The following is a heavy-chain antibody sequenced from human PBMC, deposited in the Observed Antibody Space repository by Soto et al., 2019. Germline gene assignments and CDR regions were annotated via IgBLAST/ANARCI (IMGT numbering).Heavy chain of an antibody. J-gene: IGHJ4*02. CDR1: GLTFSSYA. CDR3: ARDLNYYDSSGYYYVTTPYFDF. Sequence: PGGSLRLSCAASGLTFSSYAMHWVRQAPGKGLEWVAVISYDGSNKYYADSVKGRFTISRDNSKNTLYLQMNSLRAEDTAVYYCARDLNYYDSSGYYYVTTPYFDFSGQGTLVTVSS. CDR2: ISYDGSNK. V-gene: IGHV3-30-3*01. D-gene: IGHD3-22*01.